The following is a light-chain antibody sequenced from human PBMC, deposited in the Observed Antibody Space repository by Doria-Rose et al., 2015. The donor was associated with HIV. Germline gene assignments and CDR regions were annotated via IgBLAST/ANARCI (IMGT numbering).Light chain of an antibody. J-gene: IGKJ1*01. Sequence: EIVMTQSPGTLSLSPGERATLSCRASQSFSSTYLTWFQQKPGQAPSLLIYDGSTRATGIPDRFSACGSGTDFTLTINRLEPEDFALYYCHQYGTPWTFGQGTKVEI. V-gene: IGKV3-20*01. CDR2: DGS. CDR3: HQYGTPWT. CDR1: QSFSSTY.